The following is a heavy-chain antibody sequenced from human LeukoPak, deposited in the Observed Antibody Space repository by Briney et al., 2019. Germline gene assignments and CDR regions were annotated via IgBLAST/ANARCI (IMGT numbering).Heavy chain of an antibody. D-gene: IGHD6-19*01. CDR1: GYSISSGYY. CDR2: IYNSGST. CDR3: ARPTPLIAVAGTGAFDI. V-gene: IGHV4-38-2*02. J-gene: IGHJ3*02. Sequence: SETLSLTCTVSGYSISSGYYWGWIRQPPGKGLEWIGSIYNSGSTYYNPSLKSRVTISVDTSKNQFSLKLSSVTAADTAVYYCARPTPLIAVAGTGAFDIWGQGTMVTVSS.